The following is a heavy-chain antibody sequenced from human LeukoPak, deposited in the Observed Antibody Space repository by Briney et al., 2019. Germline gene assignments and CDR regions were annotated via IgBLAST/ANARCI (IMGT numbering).Heavy chain of an antibody. Sequence: GGSLRLSCAASGFTFSSDAMSWVRQAPGKGLEWVSAISGSGGSTYYADSVKGRFTISRDNSKNTLYLQMNSLRAEDTAVYYCAKGDFTYYYGSGIDYWGQGTLVTVSS. D-gene: IGHD3-10*01. CDR3: AKGDFTYYYGSGIDY. CDR2: ISGSGGST. V-gene: IGHV3-23*01. J-gene: IGHJ4*02. CDR1: GFTFSSDA.